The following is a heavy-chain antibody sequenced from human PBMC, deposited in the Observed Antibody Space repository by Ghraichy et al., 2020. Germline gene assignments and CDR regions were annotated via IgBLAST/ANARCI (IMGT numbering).Heavy chain of an antibody. CDR1: GVSMTSYY. Sequence: SETLSLTCSVFGVSMTSYYWNWIRQPPGKGLEWIGYIYYTGSTSYSSSLESRVTMSVDTSKNQFSLKLTSVTAADTAMYYCASSGIRASAFDPWGQGTLVTVSS. J-gene: IGHJ5*02. CDR2: IYYTGST. CDR3: ASSGIRASAFDP. V-gene: IGHV4-59*01. D-gene: IGHD1-14*01.